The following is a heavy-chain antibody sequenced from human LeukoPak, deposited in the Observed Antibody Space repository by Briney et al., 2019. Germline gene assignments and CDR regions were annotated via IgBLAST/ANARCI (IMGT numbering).Heavy chain of an antibody. CDR2: IYPGDSDT. D-gene: IGHD2-2*01. CDR1: GYTFTSYW. V-gene: IGHV5-51*01. Sequence: GESLKISCRGSGYTFTSYWIGWVRQMPGKGLELMGIIYPGDSDTRYSPSFQGQVTISADKSINTAYLQWICLKASDAAIYYCVRRDITSRYVVWFDPSGQGTPVTVSS. CDR3: VRRDITSRYVVWFDP. J-gene: IGHJ5*02.